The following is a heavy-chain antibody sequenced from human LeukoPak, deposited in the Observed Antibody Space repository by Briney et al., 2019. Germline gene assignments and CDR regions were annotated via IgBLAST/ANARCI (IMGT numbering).Heavy chain of an antibody. CDR1: GFTFSNYN. V-gene: IGHV3-21*01. D-gene: IGHD5-18*01. CDR3: AREQYSYGPDAFDI. Sequence: GGSLRLSCAASGFTFSNYNMNWVRQAPGKGLEWVSSISSSSSYIYYADSVKGRFTISRDNAKNSLYLQMNSLRAEDTAVYYCAREQYSYGPDAFDIWGQGTMVTVSS. J-gene: IGHJ3*02. CDR2: ISSSSSYI.